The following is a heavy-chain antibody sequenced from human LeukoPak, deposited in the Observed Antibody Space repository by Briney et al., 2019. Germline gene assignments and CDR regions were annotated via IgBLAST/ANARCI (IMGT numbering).Heavy chain of an antibody. Sequence: GGSLRLSCAASGFTFSSYSMNWVRQAPGKGLEWVSYIGSSSSTIYYADSVKGRFTISRDNAKNSLHLQMNSLRAEDTAVYYCARGGLRTSFDYWGQGTLVTVSS. CDR3: ARGGLRTSFDY. CDR2: IGSSSSTI. V-gene: IGHV3-48*01. J-gene: IGHJ4*02. CDR1: GFTFSSYS. D-gene: IGHD3/OR15-3a*01.